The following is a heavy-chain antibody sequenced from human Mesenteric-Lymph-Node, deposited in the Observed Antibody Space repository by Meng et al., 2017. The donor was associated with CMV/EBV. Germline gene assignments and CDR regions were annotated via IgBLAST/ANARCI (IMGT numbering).Heavy chain of an antibody. J-gene: IGHJ4*02. CDR2: ITAYNGET. V-gene: IGHV1-18*04. D-gene: IGHD5-12*01. Sequence: SCKASGYSFLSHTIAWVRQAPAQGLEWMGWITAYNGETNHAQNFQDRVVMTTDTSTNTAYLELRSLRSDDTAVYYCARPHSGVSKFDYWGQGTLVTVSS. CDR1: GYSFLSHT. CDR3: ARPHSGVSKFDY.